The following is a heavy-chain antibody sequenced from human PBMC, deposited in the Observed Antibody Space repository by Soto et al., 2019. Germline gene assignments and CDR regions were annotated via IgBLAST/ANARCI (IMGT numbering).Heavy chain of an antibody. Sequence: EVQLVESGGGLVKPGGSLRLSCAASGFTFSSYSMNWVRQAPGKGLEWVSSISSSSSYIYYADSVKGRFTIYRDNAKNSVYLQMNSLRAEDTAVYYCAGPYCSGGSRPVWYYYMDVWGKGTTVTVSS. J-gene: IGHJ6*03. CDR1: GFTFSSYS. CDR2: ISSSSSYI. V-gene: IGHV3-21*01. CDR3: AGPYCSGGSRPVWYYYMDV. D-gene: IGHD2-15*01.